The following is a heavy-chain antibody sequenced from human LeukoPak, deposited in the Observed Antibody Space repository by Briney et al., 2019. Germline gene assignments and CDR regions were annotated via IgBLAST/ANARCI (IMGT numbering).Heavy chain of an antibody. J-gene: IGHJ4*02. CDR2: ISNDGGGT. V-gene: IGHV3-23*01. CDR3: AKGSSGYFFDL. CDR1: GFIFNNYG. Sequence: PGGSLRLSCAASGFIFNNYGLVWVRQAPGKGLEWVSAISNDGGGTTYADFVKGRFSVSRDNSKNTLFLQMNSLRAEDTALYYCAKGSSGYFFDLWDQGTLVTVSS. D-gene: IGHD3-22*01.